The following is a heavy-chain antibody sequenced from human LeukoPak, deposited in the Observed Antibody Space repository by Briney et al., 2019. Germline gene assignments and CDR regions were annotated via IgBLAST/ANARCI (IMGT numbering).Heavy chain of an antibody. D-gene: IGHD4-11*01. CDR1: GFTFRNYV. CDR3: ARAVTTESILQFFYFDY. Sequence: GGSLRLSCEASGFTFRNYVLYWVRQAPGTGLEWVAAVSIDGQNKYSADSVKGRFTISRDNSKNTLYLQMNSLRAEDTAVYYCARAVTTESILQFFYFDYWGQGTLVTVSS. J-gene: IGHJ4*02. CDR2: VSIDGQNK. V-gene: IGHV3-30*14.